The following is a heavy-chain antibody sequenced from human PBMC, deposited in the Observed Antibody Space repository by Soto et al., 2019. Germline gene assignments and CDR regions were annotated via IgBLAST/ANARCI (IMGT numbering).Heavy chain of an antibody. Sequence: QTGGSLRLSCAASGFTFRIYAMSWVRQAPGKGLEWVSTISGNGGTSYADFVRGRFTISRNNSKNTLYLQMNSLRAEDMAVYYCAKDAPGSGWLSDYWGQGTRVTVSS. CDR3: AKDAPGSGWLSDY. V-gene: IGHV3-23*01. CDR1: GFTFRIYA. CDR2: ISGNGGT. J-gene: IGHJ4*02. D-gene: IGHD3-22*01.